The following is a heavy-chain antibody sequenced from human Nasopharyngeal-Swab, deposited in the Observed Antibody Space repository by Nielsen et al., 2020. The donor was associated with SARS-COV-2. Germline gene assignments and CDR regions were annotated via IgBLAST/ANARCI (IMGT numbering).Heavy chain of an antibody. V-gene: IGHV4-59*01. CDR3: TRDKVTVDYYYGMDV. D-gene: IGHD4-23*01. Sequence: RQAARERLEWIGYIYYSGSTNYNPSLKSRVTISVDTSKNQFSLKLSSVTAADTAVYYCTRDKVTVDYYYGMDVWGQGTTVTVSS. CDR2: IYYSGST. J-gene: IGHJ6*02.